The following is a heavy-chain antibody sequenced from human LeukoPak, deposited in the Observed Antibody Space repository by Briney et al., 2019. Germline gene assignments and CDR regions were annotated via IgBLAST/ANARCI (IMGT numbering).Heavy chain of an antibody. D-gene: IGHD2-15*01. J-gene: IGHJ4*02. V-gene: IGHV3-21*04. CDR1: GFTFSSYG. CDR2: ISSSSSYI. CDR3: ARDSLPYCSGGSCYSGFDY. Sequence: GGSLRLSCAASGFTFSSYGMSWVRQAPGKGLEWVSSISSSSSYIYYADSVKGRFTISRDNAKNSLYLQMNSLRAEDTAVYYCARDSLPYCSGGSCYSGFDYWGQGTLVTVSS.